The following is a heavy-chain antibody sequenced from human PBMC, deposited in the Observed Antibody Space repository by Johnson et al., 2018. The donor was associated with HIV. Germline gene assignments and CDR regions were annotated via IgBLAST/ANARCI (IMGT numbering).Heavy chain of an antibody. CDR2: IGTAGDT. V-gene: IGHV3-13*01. CDR3: AREVGSWYSSSSGAFDI. J-gene: IGHJ3*02. D-gene: IGHD6-6*01. Sequence: VLLVESGGGVVQPGRSLRLSCAASGFTFSSYDMHWVRQATGKGLEWVSAIGTAGDTYYPGSVKGRFTISRENAKNSLYLQMNSLRAGDTAVYYCAREVGSWYSSSSGAFDIWGQGTMVTVSS. CDR1: GFTFSSYD.